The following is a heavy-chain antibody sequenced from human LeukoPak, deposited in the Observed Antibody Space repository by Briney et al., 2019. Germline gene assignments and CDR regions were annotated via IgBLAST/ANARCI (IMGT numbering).Heavy chain of an antibody. CDR3: AELGITMIGGV. D-gene: IGHD3-10*02. Sequence: PGGSLRLSCAASGFTFSSYWMHWVRQAPGKGLEWVSFIYSGGSTYYADSVKGRFTISRDNAKNSLYLQMNSLRAEDTAVYYCAELGITMIGGVWGKGTTVTISS. CDR1: GFTFSSYW. CDR2: IYSGGST. V-gene: IGHV3-69-1*02. J-gene: IGHJ6*04.